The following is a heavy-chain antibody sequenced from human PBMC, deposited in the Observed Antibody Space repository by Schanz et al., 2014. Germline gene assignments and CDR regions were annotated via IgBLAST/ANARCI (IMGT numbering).Heavy chain of an antibody. CDR3: ARIGGSVFDY. Sequence: EVQLLESGGGLVQPGGSLRLSCAASGFTFSSYAMSWVRQAPGKGLEWVSAISGSGGSTYYADSVKGRFTISRDNSKSPLYEQMNRQRAEDTDVYYCARIGGSVFDYWGQGTLVTVSS. J-gene: IGHJ4*02. CDR1: GFTFSSYA. D-gene: IGHD2-15*01. V-gene: IGHV3-23*01. CDR2: ISGSGGST.